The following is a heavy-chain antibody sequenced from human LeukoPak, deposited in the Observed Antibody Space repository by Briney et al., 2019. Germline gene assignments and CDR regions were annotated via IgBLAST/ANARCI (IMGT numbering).Heavy chain of an antibody. CDR1: GGSISSSSYY. CDR3: ARHELEPGEYFDY. J-gene: IGHJ4*02. V-gene: IGHV4-39*01. D-gene: IGHD1-14*01. Sequence: PSETLSLTCTVSGGSISSSSYYWGWIRQPPGKGLEWIGSIYYSGSTYYNPSLKSRVTISVDTSKNQFSLKLSSVTAADTAVYYCARHELEPGEYFDYWGQGTLVTVSS. CDR2: IYYSGST.